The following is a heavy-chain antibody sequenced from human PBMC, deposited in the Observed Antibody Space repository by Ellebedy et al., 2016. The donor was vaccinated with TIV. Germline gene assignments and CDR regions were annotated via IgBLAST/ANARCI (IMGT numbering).Heavy chain of an antibody. Sequence: PGGSLRLSCAASGFIFSDYYMSWIRQAPGKGLEWVSYISSSGSAIYYEDSVKGRFTIARDNAKNSLYLQMNSLRAEETAVYYRARVYDSIDYWGQGTLVTVSS. J-gene: IGHJ4*02. D-gene: IGHD3-22*01. CDR2: ISSSGSAI. V-gene: IGHV3-11*04. CDR3: ARVYDSIDY. CDR1: GFIFSDYY.